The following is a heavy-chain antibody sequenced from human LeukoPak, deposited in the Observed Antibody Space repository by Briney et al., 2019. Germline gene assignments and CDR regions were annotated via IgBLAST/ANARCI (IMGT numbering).Heavy chain of an antibody. V-gene: IGHV1-3*01. CDR3: ARETIAAAGDFDY. CDR1: GYTFTSYA. J-gene: IGHJ4*02. D-gene: IGHD6-13*01. Sequence: ASVKVSCKASGYTFTSYAMRWVRQAPGQRLEWMGWINAGNGNTKYSQKFQGRVTITRDTSASTAYMELSSLRSEDTAVYYCARETIAAAGDFDYWGQGTLVTVSS. CDR2: INAGNGNT.